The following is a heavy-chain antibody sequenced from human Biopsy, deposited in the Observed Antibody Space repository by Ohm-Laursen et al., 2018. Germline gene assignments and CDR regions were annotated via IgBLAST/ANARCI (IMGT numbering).Heavy chain of an antibody. CDR3: SRDRMTDVFGGPTRTDVFDS. V-gene: IGHV1-2*02. J-gene: IGHJ4*02. D-gene: IGHD3-10*01. CDR2: VNPNSGAT. Sequence: SSVKVSCKASGSTFTDYFIHWVRQSPGQGLEWMGWVNPNSGATNSAENFRDRVALTRDTSISAVYIQLRRLKSDDAAVYYCSRDRMTDVFGGPTRTDVFDSWGQGTPVTVSS. CDR1: GSTFTDYF.